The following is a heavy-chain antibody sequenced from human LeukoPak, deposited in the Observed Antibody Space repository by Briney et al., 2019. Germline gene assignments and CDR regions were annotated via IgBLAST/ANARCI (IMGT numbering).Heavy chain of an antibody. CDR3: ARVRYCSSTSCYKEGYFDY. CDR1: GGSLSSGDYY. J-gene: IGHJ4*02. D-gene: IGHD2-2*02. CDR2: IYYSGST. Sequence: SETPSLTCTVSGGSLSSGDYYWSWIRQPPGKGLEWIGYIYYSGSTYYNPSLKSQVTIPVETSKNPFSLKLSSVPAADTAVYYCARVRYCSSTSCYKEGYFDYWGQGTLVTVSS. V-gene: IGHV4-30-4*08.